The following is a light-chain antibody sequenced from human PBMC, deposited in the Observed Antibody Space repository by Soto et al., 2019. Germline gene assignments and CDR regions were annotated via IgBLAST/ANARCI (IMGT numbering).Light chain of an antibody. J-gene: IGLJ1*01. Sequence: QAVVTQPASVSGSPGQSITISCSGSSGDVGNYDLVSWYQQIPGKAPQLMIFEVSRRPSRVSDRFSGSKSGNTASLTISGLQAEDEGDYYCAAWGDSLNDYVFGTGTQLTVL. CDR2: EVS. CDR1: SGDVGNYDL. V-gene: IGLV2-23*02. CDR3: AAWGDSLNDYV.